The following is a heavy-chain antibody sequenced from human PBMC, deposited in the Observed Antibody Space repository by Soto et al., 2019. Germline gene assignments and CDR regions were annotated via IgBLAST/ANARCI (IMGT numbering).Heavy chain of an antibody. CDR1: VFTFSSYE. D-gene: IGHD6-13*01. CDR3: ARDQEAGSFFPYYYGMEV. J-gene: IGHJ6*01. Sequence: PGGSLRLSCATSVFTFSSYEMNCVRHSPGKWLEWVSYISSSGSTIYYADSVKGRFTISRDNAKNSLYLQMDSLRAEDTAVYYCARDQEAGSFFPYYYGMEVWGQGTTVSVSS. V-gene: IGHV3-48*03. CDR2: ISSSGSTI.